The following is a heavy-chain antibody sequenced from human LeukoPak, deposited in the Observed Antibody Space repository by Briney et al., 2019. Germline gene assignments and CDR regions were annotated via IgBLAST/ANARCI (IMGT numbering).Heavy chain of an antibody. Sequence: ASVKVSCKASGYTFTSYGISWVRQAPGQVLEWIGWINAYNGNTNHAQKFQGRVTMTTDTSASTVYMELRSLRSDDTAVYYCARDYDSWSGSYWGQGTLVTVSS. J-gene: IGHJ4*02. CDR1: GYTFTSYG. V-gene: IGHV1-18*01. CDR2: INAYNGNT. CDR3: ARDYDSWSGSY. D-gene: IGHD3-3*01.